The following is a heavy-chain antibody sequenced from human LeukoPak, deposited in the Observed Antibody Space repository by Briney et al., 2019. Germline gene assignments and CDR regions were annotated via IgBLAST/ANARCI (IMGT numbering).Heavy chain of an antibody. CDR3: VRTHCSGGSCYSRPLDY. J-gene: IGHJ4*02. Sequence: GGSLRLSCTASGFPFSFFTMSWVRQAPGKGPEWVSSISNSSRYKFYPDSTKGRFIISRDNAKNSLYLQMNSLRAEDTAVYYCVRTHCSGGSCYSRPLDYWGQGTLVTVSS. D-gene: IGHD2-15*01. V-gene: IGHV3-21*01. CDR1: GFPFSFFT. CDR2: ISNSSRYK.